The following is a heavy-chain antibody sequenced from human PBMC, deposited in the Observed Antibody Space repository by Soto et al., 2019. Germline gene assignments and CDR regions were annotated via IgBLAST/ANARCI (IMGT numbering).Heavy chain of an antibody. CDR2: INAGNANT. V-gene: IGHV1-3*01. CDR3: ARTSGYYFYAY. CDR1: GYTFTSYA. J-gene: IGHJ4*02. D-gene: IGHD3-3*01. Sequence: ASVKVSCKAFGYTFTSYAMHWVRQAPGQRLEWMGWINAGNANTKYSQKFQGRVTITRDTSASTAYMELSSLRSEDTAVYYCARTSGYYFYAYWGQGTLVTVSS.